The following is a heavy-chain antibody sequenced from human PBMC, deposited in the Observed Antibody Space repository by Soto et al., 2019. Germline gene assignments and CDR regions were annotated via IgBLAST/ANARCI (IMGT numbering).Heavy chain of an antibody. CDR3: AKDGYSCSSWAFDC. J-gene: IGHJ4*02. V-gene: IGHV3-23*01. Sequence: GGSLRLSCAASGFTFNSYAMSWVRLAPGKGLEWVSGITVSGDTTSYADSVKGRFTISRDDSRNTMYLQMNSLRAEDTAVYYCAKDGYSCSSWAFDCWGQGIQVTVSS. CDR2: ITVSGDTT. CDR1: GFTFNSYA. D-gene: IGHD6-13*01.